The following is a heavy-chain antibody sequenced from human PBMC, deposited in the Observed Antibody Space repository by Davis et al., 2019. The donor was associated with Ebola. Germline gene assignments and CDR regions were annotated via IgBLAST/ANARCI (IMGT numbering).Heavy chain of an antibody. Sequence: GESLKISCTGSGYSFTSYWIGWVRQLPGKGLDWMGIIYTGDSDTRYSPSFRGQVTISANKSMKTAFLQWSSRKASDSGMYYCASLRRTISGMDDGFDIWGQGTMVTVSS. CDR3: ASLRRTISGMDDGFDI. V-gene: IGHV5-51*01. J-gene: IGHJ3*02. D-gene: IGHD2-15*01. CDR2: IYTGDSDT. CDR1: GYSFTSYW.